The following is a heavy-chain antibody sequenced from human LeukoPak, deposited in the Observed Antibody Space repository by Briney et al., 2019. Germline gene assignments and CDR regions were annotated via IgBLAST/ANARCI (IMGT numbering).Heavy chain of an antibody. Sequence: ASVKASCKVSGYTLTELSMHWVRQAPGKGLEWMGGFDPEDGETIYAQKFQGRVTMTEDTSTDTAYMELSSLRSEDTAVYYCARDPPLYYYMDVWGKGTTVTVSS. J-gene: IGHJ6*03. CDR3: ARDPPLYYYMDV. V-gene: IGHV1-24*01. CDR2: FDPEDGET. CDR1: GYTLTELS.